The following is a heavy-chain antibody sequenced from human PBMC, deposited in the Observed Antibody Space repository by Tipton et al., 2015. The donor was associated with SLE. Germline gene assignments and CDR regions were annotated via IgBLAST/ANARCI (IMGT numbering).Heavy chain of an antibody. CDR3: ARELYYFDY. V-gene: IGHV3-74*01. Sequence: SLRLSCAASGFNFGIYWMHWVRQAPGKGLVWVSRIKNDGTMTDYADSVRGRFTVSRDNAKNSLYLQMNSLRAEDTAVYYCARELYYFDYWGQGTLVTVSS. CDR1: GFNFGIYW. J-gene: IGHJ4*02. CDR2: IKNDGTMT.